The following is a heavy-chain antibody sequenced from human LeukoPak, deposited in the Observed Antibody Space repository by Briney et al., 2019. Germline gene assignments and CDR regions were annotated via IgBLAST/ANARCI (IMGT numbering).Heavy chain of an antibody. CDR3: ARNDYYDSSGLSY. CDR1: GGSISSYY. D-gene: IGHD3-22*01. V-gene: IGHV4-59*01. CDR2: IYYSGST. Sequence: PSETLSLTCTVSGGSISSYYWSWIRQPPGKGLEWIGYIYYSGSTNYNPSLKSRVTISVDTSKNQFSPKLSSVTAADTAVYYCARNDYYDSSGLSYWGQGTLVTVSS. J-gene: IGHJ4*02.